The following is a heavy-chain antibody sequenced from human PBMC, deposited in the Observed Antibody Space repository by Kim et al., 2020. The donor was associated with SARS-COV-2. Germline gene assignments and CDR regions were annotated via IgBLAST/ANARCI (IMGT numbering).Heavy chain of an antibody. CDR2: INHSGST. V-gene: IGHV4-34*01. CDR3: ARAQGGKRAGQKVLGYYYGMDV. D-gene: IGHD2-8*02. Sequence: SETLSLTCAVYGGSFSGYYWSWIRQPPGKGLEWIGEINHSGSTNYNPSLKSRVTISVDTSKNQFSLKLSSVTAADTAVYYCARAQGGKRAGQKVLGYYYGMDVWGQGTPVTVSS. CDR1: GGSFSGYY. J-gene: IGHJ6*02.